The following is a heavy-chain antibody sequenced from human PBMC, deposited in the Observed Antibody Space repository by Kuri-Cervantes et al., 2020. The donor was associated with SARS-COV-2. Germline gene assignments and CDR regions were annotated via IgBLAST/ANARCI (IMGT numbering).Heavy chain of an antibody. CDR1: GGSFSGYY. CDR3: ARLPRYSTLESSPDY. Sequence: SCAVYGGSFSGYYWSWIRQPPGKGLEWIGEINHSGSTNYNPSLKSRVTISVDTSKNQFSLKLSSVTAADTAVYYCARLPRYSTLESSPDYWGQGTLVTVSS. D-gene: IGHD5/OR15-5a*01. J-gene: IGHJ4*02. CDR2: INHSGST. V-gene: IGHV4-34*01.